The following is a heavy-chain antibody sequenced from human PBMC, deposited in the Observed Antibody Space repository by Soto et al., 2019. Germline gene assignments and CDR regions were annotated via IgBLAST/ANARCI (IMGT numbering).Heavy chain of an antibody. D-gene: IGHD2-2*03. Sequence: ASVKVSCKASGYTFTSYGISWVRQAPGQGLEWMGWISACNGNTNYAQKLQGRVTMTTDTSTSTAYMELRSLRSDDTAVYYCARGGLDIVVVPAAMQYNWFDPWGQGTLVTVSS. J-gene: IGHJ5*02. CDR3: ARGGLDIVVVPAAMQYNWFDP. CDR1: GYTFTSYG. CDR2: ISACNGNT. V-gene: IGHV1-18*01.